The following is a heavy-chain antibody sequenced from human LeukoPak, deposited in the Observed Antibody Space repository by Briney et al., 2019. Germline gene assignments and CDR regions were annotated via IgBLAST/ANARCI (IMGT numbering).Heavy chain of an antibody. D-gene: IGHD3-22*01. CDR1: GYTFTDYY. J-gene: IGHJ4*02. CDR3: ARYYYDSSAHDY. V-gene: IGHV1-2*02. CDR2: INPYSGGT. Sequence: ASVKVPCKASGYTFTDYYMHWVRQAPGQGLEWMGWINPYSGGTNYAQKFQGRVTMTRDTSISTAYMELSRLRSDDTAVYYCARYYYDSSAHDYWGQGTLVTVSS.